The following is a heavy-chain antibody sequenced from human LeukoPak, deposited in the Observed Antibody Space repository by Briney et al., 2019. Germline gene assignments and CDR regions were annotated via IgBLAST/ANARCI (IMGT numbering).Heavy chain of an antibody. CDR2: INPSGGST. D-gene: IGHD5-24*01. CDR1: GYTFTSYY. J-gene: IGHJ4*02. CDR3: ARVRWLQPQFDY. V-gene: IGHV1-46*01. Sequence: GASVKVSCKASGYTFTSYYMHWLRQAPGQGLEWMGIINPSGGSTSYAQKFQGRVTMTRDTSTSTVYMELSSLRSEDTAVYYCARVRWLQPQFDYWGQGALVTVSS.